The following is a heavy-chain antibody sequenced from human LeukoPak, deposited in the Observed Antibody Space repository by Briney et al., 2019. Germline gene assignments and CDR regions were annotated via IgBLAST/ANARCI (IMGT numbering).Heavy chain of an antibody. CDR3: ARDHRPIVGALIGWFDP. D-gene: IGHD1-26*01. J-gene: IGHJ5*02. CDR2: ISSSSSYI. V-gene: IGHV3-21*01. Sequence: GGSLRLSCAASGFTFSSYSMNWVRQAPGKGLEWVSSISSSSSYIYYADSVKGRFTISRDNAKNSLYLQMNSLRAEDTAVYYCARDHRPIVGALIGWFDPWGQGTLVTVSS. CDR1: GFTFSSYS.